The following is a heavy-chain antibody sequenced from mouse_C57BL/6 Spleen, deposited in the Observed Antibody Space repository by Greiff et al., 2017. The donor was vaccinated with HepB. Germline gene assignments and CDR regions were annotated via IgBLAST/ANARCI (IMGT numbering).Heavy chain of an antibody. CDR1: GFTFSSYA. Sequence: DVMLVESGGGLVKPGGSLKLSCAASGFTFSSYAMSWVRQTPEKRLEWVATISDGGSYTYYPDNVKGRFTISRDNAKNNLYLQMSHLKSEDTAMYYCARDLGRDGWFAYWGQGTLVTVSA. V-gene: IGHV5-4*01. J-gene: IGHJ3*01. CDR2: ISDGGSYT. D-gene: IGHD4-1*01. CDR3: ARDLGRDGWFAY.